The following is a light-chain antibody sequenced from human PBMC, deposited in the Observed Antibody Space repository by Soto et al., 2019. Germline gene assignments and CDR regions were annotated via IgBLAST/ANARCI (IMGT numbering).Light chain of an antibody. J-gene: IGLJ2*01. CDR2: GDS. Sequence: QSVLTQPPSVSGAPGQTVTISCTGTSSNIGAPYDVQWYRHLPDTAPKLLIFGDSNRPSGVPDRFSGSKSGTSASLAITGLQTEDEGDYFCQSSDNSLSGPVVFGGGTKLTV. CDR1: SSNIGAPYD. V-gene: IGLV1-40*01. CDR3: QSSDNSLSGPVV.